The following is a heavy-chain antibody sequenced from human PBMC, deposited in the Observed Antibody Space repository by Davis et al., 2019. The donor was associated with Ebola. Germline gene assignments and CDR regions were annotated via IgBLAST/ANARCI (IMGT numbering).Heavy chain of an antibody. CDR3: ARLKEELWFGELLAAYYFDY. J-gene: IGHJ4*02. D-gene: IGHD3-10*01. CDR2: LNHSGST. Sequence: SETLSLTCAVYGGSFSGYYWSWIRQPPGKGLEWIGELNHSGSTSYNPSLKSRVTISVDTSKNQFSLKLSSVTAADTAVYYGARLKEELWFGELLAAYYFDYWGQGTLVTVSS. V-gene: IGHV4-34*09. CDR1: GGSFSGYY.